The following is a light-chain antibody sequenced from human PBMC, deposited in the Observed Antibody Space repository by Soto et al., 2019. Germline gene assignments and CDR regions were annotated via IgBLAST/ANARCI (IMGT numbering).Light chain of an antibody. CDR1: SSDVGGYNY. CDR2: DVT. Sequence: QSVLTQPASVSGSPGQSITISCTGTSSDVGGYNYVSWYQHHPGKAPKLIIYDVTNRPSGVSNPFSGCKSGNTASLTISGLQPEDEADYYCSSYTTSNTRQIVFGTGTKVTVL. V-gene: IGLV2-14*03. J-gene: IGLJ1*01. CDR3: SSYTTSNTRQIV.